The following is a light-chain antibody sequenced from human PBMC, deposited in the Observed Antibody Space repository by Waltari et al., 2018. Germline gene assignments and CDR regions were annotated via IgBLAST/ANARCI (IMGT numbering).Light chain of an antibody. CDR1: QSVLYSSNNKNY. Sequence: DIVMTQSPDSLAVSLGERATINSKSSQSVLYSSNNKNYLAWYQQKPGQPPNLLIYWASTRESGVPDRFSGSGSGTDFTLTISSLQAEDVAVYYCQQYYSTPRTFGQGTKVEIK. V-gene: IGKV4-1*01. CDR3: QQYYSTPRT. J-gene: IGKJ1*01. CDR2: WAS.